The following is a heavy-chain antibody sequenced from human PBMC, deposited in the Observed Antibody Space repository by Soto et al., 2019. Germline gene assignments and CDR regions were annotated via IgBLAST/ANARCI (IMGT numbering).Heavy chain of an antibody. D-gene: IGHD1-1*01. CDR3: AKGHTTAVFSYFDL. CDR1: GFTFDDYA. V-gene: IGHV3-9*01. CDR2: VSWNSGNI. Sequence: EVQLVESGGGLVQPGRSLRLSCAASGFTFDDYAMNWVRQAPGKGLEWVSSVSWNSGNIVYADSVKGRFTISRDNAKNSLYLQMNGLRAEDTAFYYSAKGHTTAVFSYFDLCGRGILVPVSS. J-gene: IGHJ2*01.